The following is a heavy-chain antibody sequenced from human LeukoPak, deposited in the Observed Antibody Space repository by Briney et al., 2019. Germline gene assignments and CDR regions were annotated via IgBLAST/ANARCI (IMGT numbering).Heavy chain of an antibody. CDR3: AREQGRGSTWYPEYFQP. D-gene: IGHD6-13*01. CDR1: GFTFSSYS. Sequence: GGSLRLSCAGSGFTFSSYSMNWVRQAPGKGLEWVSCISRPGNTVYYADSVRGRFAISRDNAKNSLYLQMSSLRDEDTAVYYCAREQGRGSTWYPEYFQPWGQGTLVIVSS. J-gene: IGHJ1*01. V-gene: IGHV3-48*02. CDR2: ISRPGNTV.